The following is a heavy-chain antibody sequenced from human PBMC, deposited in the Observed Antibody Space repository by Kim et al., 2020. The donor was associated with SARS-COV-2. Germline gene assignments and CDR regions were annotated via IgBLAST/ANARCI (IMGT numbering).Heavy chain of an antibody. Sequence: GGSLRLSCAASGFTFSSYAMHWVRQAPGKGLEWVAVISYDGSNKYYADSVKGRFTISRDNSKNTLYLQMNSLGAEDTAVYYCARDGHYGGGFLEWLLSYWGQGTLVTVSS. CDR1: GFTFSSYA. D-gene: IGHD3-3*01. J-gene: IGHJ4*02. CDR2: ISYDGSNK. CDR3: ARDGHYGGGFLEWLLSY. V-gene: IGHV3-30-3*01.